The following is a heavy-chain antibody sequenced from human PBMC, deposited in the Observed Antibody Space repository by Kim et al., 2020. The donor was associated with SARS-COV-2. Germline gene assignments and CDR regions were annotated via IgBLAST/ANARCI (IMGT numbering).Heavy chain of an antibody. Sequence: SETLSLTCTVSGGSISSGGYYWSWIRQHPGKGLEWIGYIYYSGSTYYNPSLKSRVTISVDTSKNQFSLKLSSVTAADTAVYYCARSMTTVVTLGAFDIWGQGTMVTVSS. J-gene: IGHJ3*02. CDR1: GGSISSGGYY. V-gene: IGHV4-31*03. CDR3: ARSMTTVVTLGAFDI. CDR2: IYYSGST. D-gene: IGHD4-17*01.